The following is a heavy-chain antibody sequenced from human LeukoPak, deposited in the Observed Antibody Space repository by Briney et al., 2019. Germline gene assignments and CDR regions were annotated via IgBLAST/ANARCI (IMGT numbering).Heavy chain of an antibody. D-gene: IGHD2-15*01. CDR1: GFTFSSYA. Sequence: PGGSLRLSCAASGFTFSSYAMSWVRQAPGKGLEWVSGISGSGGSTHYADFVKDRFTISRDNSKNTLYLQMNSLRAEDTAVYYCAKETVVVVAATPDAFDIWGQGTMVTVSS. V-gene: IGHV3-23*01. CDR2: ISGSGGST. CDR3: AKETVVVVAATPDAFDI. J-gene: IGHJ3*02.